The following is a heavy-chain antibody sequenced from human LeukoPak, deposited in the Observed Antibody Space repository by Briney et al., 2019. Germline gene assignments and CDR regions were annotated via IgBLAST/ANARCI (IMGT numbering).Heavy chain of an antibody. V-gene: IGHV6-1*01. CDR2: TYFRSKWYN. D-gene: IGHD3/OR15-3a*01. Sequence: SQTLSLTCAISGDSVSGFTSTWIWIRQSPSRSLEWLGRTYFRSKWYNDYAFSVKGRITINPDTSKNQFSLQLNSVTPEDTAVYYCARGTGSYWHFDLWGRGTLVTVSS. J-gene: IGHJ2*01. CDR1: GDSVSGFTST. CDR3: ARGTGSYWHFDL.